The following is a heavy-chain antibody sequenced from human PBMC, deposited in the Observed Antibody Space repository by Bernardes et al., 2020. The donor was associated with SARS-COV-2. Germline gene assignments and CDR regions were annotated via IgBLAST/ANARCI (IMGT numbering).Heavy chain of an antibody. Sequence: ASVKVSCKASGYTFTGHYMNWVRQAPGQGLEWMGWINPNSGGTNYAQKFQGRVTMTRDTSISTAYMELSRLRSDDTAVYYCARAQRVPAANYGMDVWGQGTTVTVS. CDR3: ARAQRVPAANYGMDV. D-gene: IGHD2-2*01. CDR1: GYTFTGHY. V-gene: IGHV1-2*02. J-gene: IGHJ6*02. CDR2: INPNSGGT.